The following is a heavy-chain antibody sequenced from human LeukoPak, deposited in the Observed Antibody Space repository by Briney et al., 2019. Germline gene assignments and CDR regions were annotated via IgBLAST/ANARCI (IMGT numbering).Heavy chain of an antibody. D-gene: IGHD3-22*01. CDR3: AASSGYYYTAFRY. V-gene: IGHV3-9*01. Sequence: PGGSLRLSCAASGFTFDDYAMHWVRQAPGKGLEWVSGISWNSGSIGYADSVKGRFTISRDNSKNTLYLQMNSLRAEDAAVYYCAASSGYYYTAFRYWGQGTLVTVSS. CDR1: GFTFDDYA. CDR2: ISWNSGSI. J-gene: IGHJ4*02.